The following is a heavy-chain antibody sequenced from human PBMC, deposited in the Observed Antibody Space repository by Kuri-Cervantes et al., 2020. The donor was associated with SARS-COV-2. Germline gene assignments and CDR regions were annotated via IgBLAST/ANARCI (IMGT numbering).Heavy chain of an antibody. CDR2: IYTSGST. CDR3: ARERGRDCSGGSCYFDY. J-gene: IGHJ4*02. Sequence: ESLKISCTVSGVSISSYYWSWIRQPAGKGLEWIGRIYTSGSTDYNPSLKSRVTMSVDTSKNQFSLKLSSVTAADTAVYYCARERGRDCSGGSCYFDYWGQGTLVTVSS. CDR1: GVSISSYY. V-gene: IGHV4-4*07. D-gene: IGHD2-15*01.